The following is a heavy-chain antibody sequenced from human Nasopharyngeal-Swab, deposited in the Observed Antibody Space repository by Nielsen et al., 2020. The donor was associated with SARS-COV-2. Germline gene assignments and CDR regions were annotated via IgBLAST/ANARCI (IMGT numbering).Heavy chain of an antibody. V-gene: IGHV4-59*13. CDR2: IYYSGST. J-gene: IGHJ6*02. D-gene: IGHD3-16*01. Sequence: PGKGLERIGYIYYSGSTNYNPSLKSRVTISVDTSKNQFSLKLSSVTAADTAVYYCAIGGGGSYYYGMDVWGQGTTVTVSS. CDR3: AIGGGGSYYYGMDV.